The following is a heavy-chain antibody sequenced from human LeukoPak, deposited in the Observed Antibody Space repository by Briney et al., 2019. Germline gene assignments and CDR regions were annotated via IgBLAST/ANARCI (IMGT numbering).Heavy chain of an antibody. D-gene: IGHD3-10*01. V-gene: IGHV3-30*02. Sequence: GGSLRLSCAASGFTFSTFGMNWVRQAPDKGLGRVAFIQYDDSIEYYADSVKGRFTISRDNSKNTLYLQMNSLRGDDTAVYYCAKDQGVVGSYDYWGHGTLVTVSS. CDR1: GFTFSTFG. J-gene: IGHJ4*01. CDR3: AKDQGVVGSYDY. CDR2: IQYDDSIE.